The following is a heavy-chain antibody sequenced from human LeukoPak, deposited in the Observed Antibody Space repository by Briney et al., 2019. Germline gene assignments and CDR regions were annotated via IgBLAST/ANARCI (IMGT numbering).Heavy chain of an antibody. CDR1: GFTFSDYS. Sequence: PGGSLILSCTASGFTFSDYSMNWVRQAPGKGLEWVSSISRRSRHVYYAGSVKGRFTISRDNAKNSLYLQMNSLRAEDMAVYFCVRDLMGSGATTAYRHHWRQGTLVTVSS. V-gene: IGHV3-21*01. CDR2: ISRRSRHV. CDR3: VRDLMGSGATTAYRHH. J-gene: IGHJ1*01. D-gene: IGHD4/OR15-4a*01.